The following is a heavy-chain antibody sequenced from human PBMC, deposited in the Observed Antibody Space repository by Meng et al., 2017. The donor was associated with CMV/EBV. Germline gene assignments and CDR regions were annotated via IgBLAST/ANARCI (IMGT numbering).Heavy chain of an antibody. J-gene: IGHJ4*02. V-gene: IGHV4-30-4*08. Sequence: QGQLQESGPGLVKPSQTLALTCTVSGGSISSGDYYWSWIRQPPGKGLEWIGYIYYSGSTYYNPSLKSRVTISVDTSKNQFSLKLSSVTAADTAVYYCARVPITYYYGSGSYYFDYWGQGTLVTVSS. CDR3: ARVPITYYYGSGSYYFDY. D-gene: IGHD3-10*01. CDR2: IYYSGST. CDR1: GGSISSGDYY.